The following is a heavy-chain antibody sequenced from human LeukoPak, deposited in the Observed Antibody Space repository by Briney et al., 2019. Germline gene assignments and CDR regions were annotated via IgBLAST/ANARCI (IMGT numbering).Heavy chain of an antibody. CDR3: ARDAGFGELSWFDP. CDR2: IYYSGST. CDR1: GGSISSSSYY. Sequence: SETLSLTCTVSGGSISSSSYYWGWIRQPPGKGLEWIGSIYYSGSTYYNPSLKSRVTISVDTSKNQFSLKLSSVTAADTAVYYCARDAGFGELSWFDPWGQGTLVTVSS. J-gene: IGHJ5*02. V-gene: IGHV4-39*07. D-gene: IGHD3-10*01.